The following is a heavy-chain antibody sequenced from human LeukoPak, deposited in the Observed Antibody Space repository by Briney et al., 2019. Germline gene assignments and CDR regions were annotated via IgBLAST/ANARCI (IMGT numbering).Heavy chain of an antibody. V-gene: IGHV3-20*04. J-gene: IGHJ6*03. D-gene: IGHD5-18*01. CDR1: GFTFDDYG. CDR3: ARVGYSYGSYYYYYMDV. CDR2: INWNGGST. Sequence: GGSLRLSCAASGFTFDDYGMSWVRQAPGKGLEWVSCINWNGGSTGYADSVKGRFTISRDNAKNSLYLQMNSLRAEDTALYYCARVGYSYGSYYYYYMDVWGKGTTVTVSS.